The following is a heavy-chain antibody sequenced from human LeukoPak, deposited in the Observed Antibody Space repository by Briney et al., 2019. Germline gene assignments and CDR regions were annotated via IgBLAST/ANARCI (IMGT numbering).Heavy chain of an antibody. Sequence: GESLKISCKGSGYSFTSYWIGWVRQMPGKGLEWMGIIYPGDSDTRYSPSFQGQVTISADKSISTAYLQWSSLKASDTAMYYCARHGVDGDGYKPHYYYYGMDVWGQGTTVTVSS. D-gene: IGHD5-24*01. CDR1: GYSFTSYW. J-gene: IGHJ6*02. CDR3: ARHGVDGDGYKPHYYYYGMDV. CDR2: IYPGDSDT. V-gene: IGHV5-51*01.